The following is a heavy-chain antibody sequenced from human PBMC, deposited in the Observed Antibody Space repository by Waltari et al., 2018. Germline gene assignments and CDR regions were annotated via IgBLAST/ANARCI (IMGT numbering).Heavy chain of an antibody. CDR1: GYTFTGYY. J-gene: IGHJ4*02. D-gene: IGHD2-15*01. CDR3: ARDSEDIVVVVAATHFDY. CDR2: INPNSGGT. Sequence: QVQLVQSGAEVKKPGASVKVSCKASGYTFTGYYMHWVRQAPGPGLEWMGWINPNSGGTNYAQKFQGRVTMTRDTSISTAYMELSRLRSDDTAVYYCARDSEDIVVVVAATHFDYWGQGTLVTVSS. V-gene: IGHV1-2*02.